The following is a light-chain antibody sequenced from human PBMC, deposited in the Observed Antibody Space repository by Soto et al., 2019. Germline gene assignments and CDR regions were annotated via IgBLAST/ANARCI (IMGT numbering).Light chain of an antibody. Sequence: EIVLTPSPGTLSLPPGERATLSCRASQSVSSNYLAWYQQEPGQAPRVLIYDASTRATGIPDRFSGSGSGTDFTLTISRLEPEDFAVYYCQQYGSSPRTFGQGTKVEIK. J-gene: IGKJ1*01. V-gene: IGKV3-20*01. CDR2: DAS. CDR1: QSVSSNY. CDR3: QQYGSSPRT.